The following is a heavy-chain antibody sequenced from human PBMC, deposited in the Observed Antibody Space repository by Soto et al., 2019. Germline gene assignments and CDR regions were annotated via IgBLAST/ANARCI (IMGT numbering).Heavy chain of an antibody. Sequence: QVQLVQSGAEVKKPGSSVKVACKASGGTFSSYTISWVRQAPGQGLEWMGGIVPIFGAANYAQKFQGRVTISADESTSTAYMELSSLRSEDTAVYYWTKEGGETEYFHHWGQGTLVTVSS. CDR3: TKEGGETEYFHH. D-gene: IGHD1-26*01. J-gene: IGHJ1*01. CDR1: GGTFSSYT. V-gene: IGHV1-69*12. CDR2: IVPIFGAA.